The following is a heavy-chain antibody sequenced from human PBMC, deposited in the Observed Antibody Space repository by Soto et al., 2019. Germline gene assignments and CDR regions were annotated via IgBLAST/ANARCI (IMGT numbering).Heavy chain of an antibody. CDR2: INHSGST. V-gene: IGHV4-34*01. CDR3: ARAPWNYVGDYFDY. CDR1: GGSFSGYY. J-gene: IGHJ4*02. Sequence: PSETLSLTCAVFGGSFSGYYWSWIRQPPGKGLEWIGEINHSGSTNYNPSLKSRVTISVDTSKNQFSLKLSSVTAADTAVYYCARAPWNYVGDYFDYWGQGTLVTVSS. D-gene: IGHD1-7*01.